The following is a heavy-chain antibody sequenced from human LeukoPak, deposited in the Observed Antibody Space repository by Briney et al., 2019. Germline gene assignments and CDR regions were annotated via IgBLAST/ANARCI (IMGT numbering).Heavy chain of an antibody. D-gene: IGHD3-16*01. CDR1: GFTFSAYS. J-gene: IGHJ4*02. Sequence: GGSLRLSCAASGFTFSAYSMNWVRQAPGKGLEWVSSISRDSNYIYYADSVKGRFTVSRDNAKNSLCLQMNSLRAEDTAVYYCARDGGLDYWGQGTLVTVSS. CDR3: ARDGGLDY. V-gene: IGHV3-21*01. CDR2: ISRDSNYI.